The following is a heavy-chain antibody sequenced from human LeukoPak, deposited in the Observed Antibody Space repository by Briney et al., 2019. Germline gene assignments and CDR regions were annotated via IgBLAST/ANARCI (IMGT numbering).Heavy chain of an antibody. CDR1: GYTLTELS. CDR2: FDPEDGET. D-gene: IGHD6-19*01. V-gene: IGHV1-24*01. J-gene: IGHJ3*02. Sequence: ASVKVSCKVSGYTLTELSMHWVRQAPGKGLEWMRGFDPEDGETIYAQKFQGRVTMTEDTSTDTAYMELSSLRSEDTAVYYCATEGSYSGWYPDAFDIWGQGTMVTVSS. CDR3: ATEGSYSGWYPDAFDI.